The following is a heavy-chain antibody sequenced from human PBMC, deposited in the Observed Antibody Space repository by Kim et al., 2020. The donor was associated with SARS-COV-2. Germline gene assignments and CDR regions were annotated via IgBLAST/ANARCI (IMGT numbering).Heavy chain of an antibody. CDR3: ARRSVDKGTDY. D-gene: IGHD3-10*01. CDR2: N. Sequence: NDNAISVKRRLTINSDTSKNQIALQLNSVTPEDSAVYYCARRSVDKGTDYWGQGTLVTVSS. V-gene: IGHV6-1*01. J-gene: IGHJ4*02.